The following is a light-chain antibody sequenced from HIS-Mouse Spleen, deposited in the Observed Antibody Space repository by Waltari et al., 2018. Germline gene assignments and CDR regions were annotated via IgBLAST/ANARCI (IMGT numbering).Light chain of an antibody. CDR3: QSADSSGTYQDVV. CDR2: KDS. Sequence: SYELTQPPSVSVSPGPTARIPCSGDALPKQYAYWYQQKPGQAPVLVIYKDSERPSGIPERFSGSSSGTTVTLTISGVQAEDEADYYCQSADSSGTYQDVVFGGGTKLTVL. J-gene: IGLJ2*01. V-gene: IGLV3-25*03. CDR1: ALPKQY.